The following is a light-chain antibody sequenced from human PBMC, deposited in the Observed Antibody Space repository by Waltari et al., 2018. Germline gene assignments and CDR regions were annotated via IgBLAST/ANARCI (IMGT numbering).Light chain of an antibody. CDR1: QNVTNN. CDR2: GAS. V-gene: IGKV3-15*01. CDR3: QQYNNWPLT. Sequence: EIIMTQSPATLSLSPGERATLSCRASQNVTNNLAWYQQKPGQAPRLLIYGASTRAPSIPARISGSGSGTEFTLTISSLQSEDFALYYCQQYNNWPLTFGGGTKVEIK. J-gene: IGKJ4*01.